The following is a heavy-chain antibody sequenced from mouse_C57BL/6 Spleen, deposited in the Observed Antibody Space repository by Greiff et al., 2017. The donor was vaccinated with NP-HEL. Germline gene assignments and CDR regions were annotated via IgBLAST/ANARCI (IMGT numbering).Heavy chain of an antibody. D-gene: IGHD3-2*01. CDR2: IYPGSGNT. CDR1: GYSFTSYY. V-gene: IGHV1-66*01. CDR3: AREDSSPFFDY. J-gene: IGHJ2*01. Sequence: QVQLQQSGPELVKPGASVKISCKASGYSFTSYYIHWVKQRPGQGLEWIGWIYPGSGNTKYNEKFKGKATLTADTSSSTAYMQLSSLTSEDSAVYYCAREDSSPFFDYWGQGTTLTVSS.